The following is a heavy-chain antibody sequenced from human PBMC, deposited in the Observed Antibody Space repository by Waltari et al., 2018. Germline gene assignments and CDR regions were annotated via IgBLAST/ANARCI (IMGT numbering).Heavy chain of an antibody. D-gene: IGHD7-27*01. CDR1: GGSISSSSYY. CDR3: ARHPQNWGAYYFDY. J-gene: IGHJ4*02. V-gene: IGHV4-39*01. Sequence: QLQLQESGPGLVKPSETLSLTCTVSGGSISSSSYYWGWIRQPPGKGLEWIGSIYYSGSTYYNPSLKSRVTISVDTAKNQFSLKLSSVTAADTAVYYCARHPQNWGAYYFDYWGQGTLVTVSS. CDR2: IYYSGST.